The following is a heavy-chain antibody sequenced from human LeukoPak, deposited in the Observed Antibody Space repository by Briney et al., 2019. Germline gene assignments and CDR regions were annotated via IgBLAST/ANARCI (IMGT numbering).Heavy chain of an antibody. CDR1: GGTFSSYA. CDR3: ARGLTAVAGTYYYGMDV. V-gene: IGHV1-69*04. Sequence: SVKVSCKASGGTFSSYAISWVRQAPGQGLEWMGRIIPILGIANYAQKFQGRVTITADKSTSTAYMELSSLRSEDTAVYYCARGLTAVAGTYYYGMDVWGQGTTVTVS. D-gene: IGHD6-19*01. CDR2: IIPILGIA. J-gene: IGHJ6*02.